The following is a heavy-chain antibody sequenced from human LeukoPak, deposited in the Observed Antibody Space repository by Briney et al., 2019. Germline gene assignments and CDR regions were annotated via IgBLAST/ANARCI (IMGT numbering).Heavy chain of an antibody. D-gene: IGHD2-21*01. CDR2: ISGSGGST. CDR1: GFTFSSYA. J-gene: IGHJ4*02. CDR3: ARGLRGDGPAPPTPPFDY. Sequence: GGSLRLSCAASGFTFSSYAMSWVRQAPGRGLEWVSAISGSGGSTYYADSVKGRFTTSRDNSKNTLYLQMNSLRAGDTAVYYCARGLRGDGPAPPTPPFDYWGQGTLVTVSS. V-gene: IGHV3-23*01.